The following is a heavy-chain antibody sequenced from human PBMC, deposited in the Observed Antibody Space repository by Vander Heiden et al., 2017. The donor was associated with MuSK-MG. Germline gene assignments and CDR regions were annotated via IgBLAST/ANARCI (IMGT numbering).Heavy chain of an antibody. CDR3: ARGEWLRSPPDF. J-gene: IGHJ4*01. V-gene: IGHV3-23*01. CDR2: ISVSGGST. Sequence: EVQMLESGVDLVQPGGSLRLACEVSGFTFTDYAMSWVRQAPGKGLEWVSAISVSGGSTYYPESVLGRFTISRDISKNTLYLNMNSLTVDDTAVYFCARGEWLRSPPDFWGQGTLVTVSS. CDR1: GFTFTDYA. D-gene: IGHD5-12*01.